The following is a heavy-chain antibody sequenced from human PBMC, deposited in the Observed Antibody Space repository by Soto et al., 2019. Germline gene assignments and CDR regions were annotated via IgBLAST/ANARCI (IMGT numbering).Heavy chain of an antibody. J-gene: IGHJ1*01. CDR3: ARALPTYDILTYFQY. CDR2: IKQDGSEK. Sequence: GGSLRLSCAASGFTFSSYWMSWVRQAPGKGLEWVANIKQDGSEKYYVDSVKGRFTISRDNAKNSLYLQMNSLRAEDTAVYYCARALPTYDILTYFQYWGQGTLVTVSS. CDR1: GFTFSSYW. V-gene: IGHV3-7*02. D-gene: IGHD3-9*01.